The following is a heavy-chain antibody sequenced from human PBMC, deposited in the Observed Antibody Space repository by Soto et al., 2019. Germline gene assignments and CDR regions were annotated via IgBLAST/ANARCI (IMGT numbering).Heavy chain of an antibody. CDR1: GGSFSGYY. CDR3: ARVSGIYYYGMDV. Sequence: SDTLSLTCAVYGGSFSGYYWNWIRQPPGKGLEWIGEINHSGSTNYNPSLKSRVTISVDTFKNQFSLKLSSVTAADTAVYYCARVSGIYYYGMDVWGQGTTVT. D-gene: IGHD3-10*01. CDR2: INHSGST. V-gene: IGHV4-34*01. J-gene: IGHJ6*02.